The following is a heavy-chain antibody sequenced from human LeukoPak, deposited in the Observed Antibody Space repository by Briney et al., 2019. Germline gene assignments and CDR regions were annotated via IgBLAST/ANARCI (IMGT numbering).Heavy chain of an antibody. CDR2: INHSGST. J-gene: IGHJ4*02. CDR1: GGSSSGYY. V-gene: IGHV4-34*01. Sequence: SETLSLTCAVYGGSSSGYYWSWIRQPPGKGLEWIGEINHSGSTNYNPSLKSRVTISVDTSKNQFSLKLSSVTAADTAVYYCAGIVVVVAATPEPNYFDYWGQGTLVTVSS. D-gene: IGHD2-15*01. CDR3: AGIVVVVAATPEPNYFDY.